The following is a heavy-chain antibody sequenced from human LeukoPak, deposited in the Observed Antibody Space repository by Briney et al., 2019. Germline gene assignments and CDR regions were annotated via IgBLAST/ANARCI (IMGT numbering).Heavy chain of an antibody. CDR3: ARVGSVGATTGWAFDI. V-gene: IGHV4-59*12. CDR2: IYYSGST. Sequence: PSETLSLTCTVSGGSISSYYWSWIRQPPGKGLEWIGYIYYSGSTNYNPSLKSRVTMSVDTSKNQFSLKLSSVTAADTAVYYCARVGSVGATTGWAFDIWGQGTMVTVSS. CDR1: GGSISSYY. D-gene: IGHD1-26*01. J-gene: IGHJ3*02.